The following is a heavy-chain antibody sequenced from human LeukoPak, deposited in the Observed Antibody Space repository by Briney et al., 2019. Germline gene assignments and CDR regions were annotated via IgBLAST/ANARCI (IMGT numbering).Heavy chain of an antibody. CDR2: IYYSGST. Sequence: SETLSLTCTVSGGSISSYYWSWIRQPPGKGLEWIGYIYYSGSTNYNPSLKSRVTISVDTSKNQFSLKLSSVTAADTAVYYCARDRVDYSYYYYGMDVWGQGTTVTVSS. CDR3: ARDRVDYSYYYYGMDV. V-gene: IGHV4-59*01. CDR1: GGSISSYY. D-gene: IGHD4-11*01. J-gene: IGHJ6*02.